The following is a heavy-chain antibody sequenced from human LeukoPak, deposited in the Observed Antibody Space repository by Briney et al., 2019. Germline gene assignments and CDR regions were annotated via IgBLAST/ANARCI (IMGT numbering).Heavy chain of an antibody. Sequence: SGTLSLTCAVSGGSISSSNWWSWVRQPPGKGLEWIGEIYHSGSTNYNPSLKSRVTISVDKSKNQFSLKLSSVTAADTAVYYCARGVSSGYYSYYFDYWGQGTLVTVSS. D-gene: IGHD3-22*01. V-gene: IGHV4-4*02. CDR2: IYHSGST. J-gene: IGHJ4*02. CDR1: GGSISSSNW. CDR3: ARGVSSGYYSYYFDY.